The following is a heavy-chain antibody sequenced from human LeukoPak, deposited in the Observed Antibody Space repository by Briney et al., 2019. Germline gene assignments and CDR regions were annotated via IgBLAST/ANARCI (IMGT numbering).Heavy chain of an antibody. CDR2: INHSGST. Sequence: SETLSLTCAVYGGSFSGYYWSWIRQPPGKGLEWIGEINHSGSTNYNPSLKSRLTISVDTSKNQFSLKLSSVTAADTAVYFCARRGQYYYDSSGYYLFDYWGQGTLLTVSS. J-gene: IGHJ4*02. CDR1: GGSFSGYY. D-gene: IGHD3-22*01. V-gene: IGHV4-34*01. CDR3: ARRGQYYYDSSGYYLFDY.